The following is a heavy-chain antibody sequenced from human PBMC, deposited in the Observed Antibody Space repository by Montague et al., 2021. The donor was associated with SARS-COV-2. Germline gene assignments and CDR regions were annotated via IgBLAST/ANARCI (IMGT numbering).Heavy chain of an antibody. CDR3: ARDLYWAFDA. Sequence: CAISGDSVSSNIAAWNWIRQSPSRVLEWLGRTEYTSTRYETYAVSVQSRITITADTSKNQFSLHLSSVTPEDTAVYYCARDLYWAFDAWGLGTTVTASA. CDR2: TEYTSTRYE. D-gene: IGHD2-8*02. J-gene: IGHJ3*01. V-gene: IGHV6-1*01. CDR1: GDSVSSNIAA.